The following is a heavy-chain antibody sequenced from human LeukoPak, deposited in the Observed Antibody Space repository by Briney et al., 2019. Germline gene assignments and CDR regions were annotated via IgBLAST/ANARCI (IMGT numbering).Heavy chain of an antibody. CDR2: ISSSSSTI. J-gene: IGHJ4*02. CDR3: ARGYGGNFDY. D-gene: IGHD4-23*01. CDR1: GFTFSSYS. Sequence: GGSLRPSCAASGFTFSSYSMNWVRQAPGKGLEWASYISSSSSTIYYADSVKGRFTISRDNAKNSLYLQMNSLRAEDTAVYYCARGYGGNFDYWGQGTLVTVSS. V-gene: IGHV3-48*04.